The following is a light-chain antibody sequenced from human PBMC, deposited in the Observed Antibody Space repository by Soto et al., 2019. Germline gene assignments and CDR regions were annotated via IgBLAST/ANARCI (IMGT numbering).Light chain of an antibody. CDR3: QHWTDYSWT. V-gene: IGKV1-5*03. CDR1: QSFTSW. J-gene: IGKJ1*01. Sequence: DIHLTNSPSTLSASVGDRVTIIGWAIQSFTSWLAWIQQKPGKAPNLLIYKTSSLESGVPSRFSGSGSGTEFTLTISSLQPDDFATYYCQHWTDYSWTFGQGTKVEVK. CDR2: KTS.